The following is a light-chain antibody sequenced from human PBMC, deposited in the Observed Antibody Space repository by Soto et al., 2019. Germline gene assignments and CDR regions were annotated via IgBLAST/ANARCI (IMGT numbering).Light chain of an antibody. CDR2: GAS. CDR1: QSVSNSY. Sequence: EIVLTQSPGTLSLSPGERATLSCRSSQSVSNSYLAWYQQKPGQAPRLLIYGASSRAPGIPDRFSGSGSGADFTLTISRLEAEDSAVYYCQQYGRSPRTFGQGTKV. CDR3: QQYGRSPRT. V-gene: IGKV3-20*01. J-gene: IGKJ1*01.